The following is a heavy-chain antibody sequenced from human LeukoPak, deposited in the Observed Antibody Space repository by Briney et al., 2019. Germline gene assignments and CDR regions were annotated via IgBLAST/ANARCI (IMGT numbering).Heavy chain of an antibody. CDR2: IRSKANSYAT. D-gene: IGHD4-17*01. V-gene: IGHV3-73*01. CDR1: GFTFSSYG. J-gene: IGHJ4*02. CDR3: TRLYDYGDFGFDY. Sequence: GGSLRLSCAASGFTFSSYGMHWVRQASGKGLEWVGRIRSKANSYATAYAASVKGRFTISRDDSKNTAYLQMNSLKTEDTAVYYCTRLYDYGDFGFDYWGQGTLVTVSS.